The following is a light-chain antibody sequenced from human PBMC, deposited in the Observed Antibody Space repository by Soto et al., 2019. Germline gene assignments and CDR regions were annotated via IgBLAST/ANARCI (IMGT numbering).Light chain of an antibody. CDR1: QAISSY. CDR3: QQYGSSQT. V-gene: IGKV1-9*01. Sequence: DIQLTQAPSFLSASAGDRVSITCRASQAISSYLAWYQQKPGRAPKLLIYAASTLQSGVPSRFSGSGSGTEITLTITSLQPEDFAVYYCQQYGSSQTFGQGTKVDIK. CDR2: AAS. J-gene: IGKJ1*01.